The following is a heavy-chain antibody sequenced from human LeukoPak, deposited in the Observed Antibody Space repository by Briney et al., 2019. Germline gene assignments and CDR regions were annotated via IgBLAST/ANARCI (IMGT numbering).Heavy chain of an antibody. D-gene: IGHD6-13*01. CDR2: IRSKVNSYAT. V-gene: IGHV3-73*01. CDR1: GFTFSGSA. Sequence: GGSLRLSCAASGFTFSGSAMHWVRQASGKGLEWVGRIRSKVNSYATAYAASVKGRFTISRDDSKNTAYLQMNSLKTEDTAVYYCTRGPSSSWYGGIDYWGQGTLVTVSS. J-gene: IGHJ4*02. CDR3: TRGPSSSWYGGIDY.